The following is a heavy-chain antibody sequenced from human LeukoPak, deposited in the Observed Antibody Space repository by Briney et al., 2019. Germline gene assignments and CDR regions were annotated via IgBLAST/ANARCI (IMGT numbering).Heavy chain of an antibody. J-gene: IGHJ4*02. CDR3: ARDTTRDIVVVPAAAKP. Sequence: GGSLRLSCAASGFTFSSYSMNWVRQAPGKGLEWVSSISSSSSYIYYADSVKGRFTISRDNAKNSLYLQMNSLRAEDTAVYYCARDTTRDIVVVPAAAKPWGQGTLVTVSS. CDR1: GFTFSSYS. V-gene: IGHV3-21*01. D-gene: IGHD2-2*01. CDR2: ISSSSSYI.